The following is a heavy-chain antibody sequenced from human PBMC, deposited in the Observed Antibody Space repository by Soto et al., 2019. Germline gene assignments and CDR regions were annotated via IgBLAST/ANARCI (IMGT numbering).Heavy chain of an antibody. Sequence: WTWIRQPPGKGLEWIGYMYYTGSTNYNPSFKSRVTISGDTSKIQFSLKLRSVTAADTAVYYCARGSDYYSYGMDVWGQGTTVTVSS. J-gene: IGHJ6*02. V-gene: IGHV4-59*01. CDR3: ARGSDYYSYGMDV. CDR2: MYYTGST.